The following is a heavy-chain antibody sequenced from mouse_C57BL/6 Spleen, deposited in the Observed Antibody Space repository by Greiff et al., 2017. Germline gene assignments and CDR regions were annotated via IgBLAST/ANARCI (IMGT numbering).Heavy chain of an antibody. CDR2: IDPENGDT. Sequence: EVKLQQSGAELVRPGASVKLSCTASGFNIKDDYMPWVKQRPEQGLEWIGWIDPENGDTEYASKFQGKATITADTSSNTAYLQLSSLTSEDTAVYYCTTRSYDGSMDYWGQGTSVTVSS. J-gene: IGHJ4*01. V-gene: IGHV14-4*01. CDR1: GFNIKDDY. CDR3: TTRSYDGSMDY. D-gene: IGHD1-1*01.